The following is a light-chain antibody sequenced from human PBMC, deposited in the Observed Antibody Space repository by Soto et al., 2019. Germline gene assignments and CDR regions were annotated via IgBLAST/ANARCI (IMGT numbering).Light chain of an antibody. J-gene: IGLJ1*01. V-gene: IGLV2-11*01. CDR1: SSDVGGHNY. Sequence: QSVLTQPRSVSGSPGQSVTISCTGTSSDVGGHNYVSWYQQYPGKAPRLLLSSVSKRPSGVPDRFSGSKSDNTASLTISGLQAEDEADYYCCSYAGSYTYVFGTGTKVTVL. CDR2: SVS. CDR3: CSYAGSYTYV.